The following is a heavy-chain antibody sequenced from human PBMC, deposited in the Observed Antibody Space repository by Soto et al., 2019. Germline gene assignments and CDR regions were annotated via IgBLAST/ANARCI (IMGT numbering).Heavy chain of an antibody. Sequence: EVQLLESGGGLVQPGRSLRLSCAASGFTISNYAMGWVRQAPGKGLEWVSSLSGSGDNTYYADSVKGRVTISRDNSRDNSKNTLYLQMNSLRAEDTAVYYCTRSRGWYTFDYWGQGTLVTVSS. CDR3: TRSRGWYTFDY. V-gene: IGHV3-23*01. CDR2: LSGSGDNT. CDR1: GFTISNYA. D-gene: IGHD6-19*01. J-gene: IGHJ4*02.